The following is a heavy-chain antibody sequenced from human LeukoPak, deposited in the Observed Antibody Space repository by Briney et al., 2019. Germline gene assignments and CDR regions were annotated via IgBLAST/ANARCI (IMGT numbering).Heavy chain of an antibody. Sequence: GGSLRLSCAASGFTFSSYTMHWVRQAPGKGLEWVAVISYDGSNKYYADSVKGRFTISRDNSKNTLYLQMNSLRAEDTAVYYCARGDCSSTSCYARYYYYMDVWGKGTTVTVSS. V-gene: IGHV3-30*04. CDR3: ARGDCSSTSCYARYYYYMDV. D-gene: IGHD2-2*01. J-gene: IGHJ6*03. CDR2: ISYDGSNK. CDR1: GFTFSSYT.